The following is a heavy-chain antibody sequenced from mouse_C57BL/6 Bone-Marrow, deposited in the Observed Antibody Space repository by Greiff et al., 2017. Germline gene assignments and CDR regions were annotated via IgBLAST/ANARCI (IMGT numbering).Heavy chain of an antibody. J-gene: IGHJ4*01. CDR3: ARRDTTVVAYYAMDY. CDR2: ISGGGSYT. CDR1: GFTFSSYG. D-gene: IGHD1-1*01. V-gene: IGHV5-9-2*01. Sequence: EVQVVESGGGLVKPGGSLKLSCAASGFTFSSYGMSWVRQTPEKRLEWVATISGGGSYTYYPDSVKGRFTISRDNAKNNLYMQMSSLRSEDTALYYCARRDTTVVAYYAMDYCCQGTSVTVSS.